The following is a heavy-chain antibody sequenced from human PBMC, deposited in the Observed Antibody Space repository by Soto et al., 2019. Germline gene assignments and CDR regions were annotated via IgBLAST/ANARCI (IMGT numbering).Heavy chain of an antibody. V-gene: IGHV3-30*18. D-gene: IGHD2-2*01. CDR2: ISYDGSNK. J-gene: IGHJ4*02. CDR1: GFTFSNFG. Sequence: QVQLVESGGGVVQPGRSPRLSCVASGFTFSNFGMHWVRQAPGKGLEWVAVISYDGSNKYYADSVKGRFTISRDNSKNTLYLRMNSLRAEDTAVYYCAKGLGYCISTSCSVDYWGQGTLVTVSS. CDR3: AKGLGYCISTSCSVDY.